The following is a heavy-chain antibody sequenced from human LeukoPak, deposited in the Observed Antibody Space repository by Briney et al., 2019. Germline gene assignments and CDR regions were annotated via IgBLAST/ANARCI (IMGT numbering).Heavy chain of an antibody. V-gene: IGHV3-30*02. J-gene: IGHJ4*02. Sequence: GGSLRLSCAASGFTFSSYGMHWVRQAPGEGLEWVAFIRYDGSNKYYADSVKGRFTISRDNSKNTLYLQMNSLRAEDTAVYYCAKERRPYSSSWLHFDYWGQGTLVTVSS. CDR2: IRYDGSNK. D-gene: IGHD6-13*01. CDR3: AKERRPYSSSWLHFDY. CDR1: GFTFSSYG.